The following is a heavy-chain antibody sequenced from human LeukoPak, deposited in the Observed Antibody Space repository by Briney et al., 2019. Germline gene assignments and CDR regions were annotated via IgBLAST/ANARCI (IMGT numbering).Heavy chain of an antibody. CDR3: ARAGVQWLATLYYFDY. D-gene: IGHD6-19*01. CDR2: INPSGGST. Sequence: GASVKVSCKASAHTFPIDYMHWVRQAPGQGLEWMGIINPSGGSTSYAQKFQGRVTMTRDTSTSTVYMELSSLRSEDTAVYYCARAGVQWLATLYYFDYWGQGTLVTVSS. CDR1: AHTFPIDY. V-gene: IGHV1-46*01. J-gene: IGHJ4*02.